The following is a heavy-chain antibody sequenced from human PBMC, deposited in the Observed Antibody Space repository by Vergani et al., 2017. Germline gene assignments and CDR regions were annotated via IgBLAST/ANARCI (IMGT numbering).Heavy chain of an antibody. CDR3: ARVVRSGWYGKYYFDY. V-gene: IGHV4-39*07. Sequence: QLQLQESGPGLVKPSETLSLTCTVSGGSISSSSYYWGWIRQPPGKGLEWIGSIYYSGSTYYNPSLKSRVTISVDTSKNQLSRKLSSVTAADTAVYYCARVVRSGWYGKYYFDYWGQGTLVTVSS. CDR2: IYYSGST. D-gene: IGHD6-19*01. CDR1: GGSISSSSYY. J-gene: IGHJ4*02.